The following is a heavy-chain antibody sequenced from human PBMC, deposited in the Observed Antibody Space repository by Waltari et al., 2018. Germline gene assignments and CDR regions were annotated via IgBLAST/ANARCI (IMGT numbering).Heavy chain of an antibody. CDR1: GFTFSSYD. J-gene: IGHJ6*02. V-gene: IGHV3-13*01. CDR3: ARARVIAAAGSYYYGMDV. Sequence: EVQLVESGGGLVQPGGSLRLSCAASGFTFSSYDMHWVRQATGKGLEWVSAIGTAGDTYDPGSVKGRFTISRENAKNSLYLQMNSLRAGDTAVYYCARARVIAAAGSYYYGMDVWGQGTTVTVSS. D-gene: IGHD6-13*01. CDR2: IGTAGDT.